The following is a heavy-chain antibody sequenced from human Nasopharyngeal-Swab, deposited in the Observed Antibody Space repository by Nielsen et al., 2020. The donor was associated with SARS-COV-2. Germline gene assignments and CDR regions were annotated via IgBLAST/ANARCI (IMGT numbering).Heavy chain of an antibody. Sequence: GESLKISCAASGFTFSSYEMNWVRQAPGKGLEWVSYISSSGSTIYYADSVKGRFTISRDNAKNSLYLQMNSLRAEDTAVYYCAREGENDSSGHFSDAFDIWGQGTMVTVSS. CDR3: AREGENDSSGHFSDAFDI. CDR2: ISSSGSTI. J-gene: IGHJ3*02. D-gene: IGHD3-22*01. CDR1: GFTFSSYE. V-gene: IGHV3-48*03.